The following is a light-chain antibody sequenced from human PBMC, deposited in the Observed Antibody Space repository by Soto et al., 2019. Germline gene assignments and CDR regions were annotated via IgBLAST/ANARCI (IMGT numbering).Light chain of an antibody. CDR3: ASYASTTTLV. V-gene: IGLV2-14*03. CDR2: GVT. J-gene: IGLJ2*01. Sequence: QSALTQPASVSVSPVQSITISCTGTSSDVGAYNYVSWYQHHPGKAPKLIILGVTNRPSGVSNRFSGSKSGNTASLTISGLQAEDAAAYYCASYASTTTLVFGGGTKLTAL. CDR1: SSDVGAYNY.